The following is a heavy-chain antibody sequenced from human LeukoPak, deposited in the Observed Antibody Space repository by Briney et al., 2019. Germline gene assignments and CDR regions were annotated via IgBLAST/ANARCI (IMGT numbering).Heavy chain of an antibody. CDR3: ARKGPKFDAFDI. CDR2: ISGSGGST. D-gene: IGHD1-14*01. CDR1: GFTFSSYW. J-gene: IGHJ3*02. Sequence: GGSLRLSCAASGFTFSSYWMSWVRQAPGKGLEWVSAISGSGGSTYYADSVKGRFTISRDNSKNTLYLQMNSLRAEDTAVYYCARKGPKFDAFDIWGQGTMVTVSS. V-gene: IGHV3-23*01.